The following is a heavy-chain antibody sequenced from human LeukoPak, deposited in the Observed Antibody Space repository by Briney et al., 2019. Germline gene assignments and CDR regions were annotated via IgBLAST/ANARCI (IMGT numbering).Heavy chain of an antibody. J-gene: IGHJ5*02. CDR1: GYDFSSYW. CDR2: IYPGDSDT. D-gene: IGHD2-15*01. Sequence: PGESLKISCKGSGYDFSSYWIGWVRQMPEKGLEWMGIIYPGDSDTRYRPSFQGQVTISADKSIATAYLQWSSLKASDTAMYYCARRGGSYYFDPWGQGTLVTVSS. CDR3: ARRGGSYYFDP. V-gene: IGHV5-51*01.